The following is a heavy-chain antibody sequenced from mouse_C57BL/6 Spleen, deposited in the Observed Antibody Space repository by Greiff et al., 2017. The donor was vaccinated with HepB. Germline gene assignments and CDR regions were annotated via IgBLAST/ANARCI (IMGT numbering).Heavy chain of an antibody. CDR3: ARAGYYGGYYYAMDY. V-gene: IGHV1-52*01. D-gene: IGHD1-1*02. Sequence: QVQLQQPGAELVRPGSSVKLSCKASGYTFTSYWMHWVKQRPIQGLEWIGNIDPSDSETHYNQKFKDKATLTVDKSSSTAYMQLSSLTSEDSAVYYRARAGYYGGYYYAMDYWGQGTSVTVSS. J-gene: IGHJ4*01. CDR1: GYTFTSYW. CDR2: IDPSDSET.